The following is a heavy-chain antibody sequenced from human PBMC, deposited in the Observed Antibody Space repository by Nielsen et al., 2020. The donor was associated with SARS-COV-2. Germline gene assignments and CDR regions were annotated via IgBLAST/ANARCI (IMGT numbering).Heavy chain of an antibody. D-gene: IGHD5-18*01. CDR2: IYYSGST. CDR3: ARLRIQLWPGGYYYYGMDV. V-gene: IGHV4-59*08. CDR1: GFTVSSNY. Sequence: ESLKISCAASGFTVSSNYMNWIRQPPGKGLEWIGYIYYSGSTYYNPSLKSRVTISVDTSKNQFSLKLSSVTAADTAVYYCARLRIQLWPGGYYYYGMDVWGQGTTVTVS. J-gene: IGHJ6*02.